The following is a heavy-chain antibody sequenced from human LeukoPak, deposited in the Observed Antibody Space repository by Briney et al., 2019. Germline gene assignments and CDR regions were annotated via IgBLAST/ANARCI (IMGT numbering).Heavy chain of an antibody. Sequence: GGSLRLSCAASGFTFSSYSMNWVRQAPGKGLEWVSSISSSSSYIYYADSVKGRFTISRDNAKNSLYLQMNSLRAEDTAVYYCAREACYDSRCYGMDVWAQGTTVTVSS. CDR2: ISSSSSYI. J-gene: IGHJ6*02. V-gene: IGHV3-21*01. CDR1: GFTFSSYS. D-gene: IGHD3-22*01. CDR3: AREACYDSRCYGMDV.